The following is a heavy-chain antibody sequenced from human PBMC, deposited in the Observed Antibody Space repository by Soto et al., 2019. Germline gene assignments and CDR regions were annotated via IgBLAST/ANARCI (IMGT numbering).Heavy chain of an antibody. CDR1: GFTFSSYA. CDR2: ISGSGGST. J-gene: IGHJ4*02. V-gene: IGHV3-23*01. CDR3: AKFRDILTGYYSPETGDY. Sequence: PGGSLRLSCAASGFTFSSYAMSWVRQAPGKGLEWVSAISGSGGSTYYADSVKGRFTISRDNSKNTLYLQMNSLRAEDTAVYYCAKFRDILTGYYSPETGDYWGQGTLVTVSS. D-gene: IGHD3-9*01.